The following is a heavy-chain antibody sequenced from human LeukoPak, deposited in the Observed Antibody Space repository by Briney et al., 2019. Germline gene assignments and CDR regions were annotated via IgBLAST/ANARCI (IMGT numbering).Heavy chain of an antibody. CDR3: ARDVRQYDSSGFLDY. D-gene: IGHD3-22*01. Sequence: GGSLRLSCAASGFTFSSYSMNWVRQAPGKGLEWVSYISSSSSTIYYADSVKGRFTISRDNAKNSLYLQMNSLRAEDTALYYCARDVRQYDSSGFLDYWGQGTLVTVSS. CDR2: ISSSSSTI. V-gene: IGHV3-48*04. J-gene: IGHJ4*02. CDR1: GFTFSSYS.